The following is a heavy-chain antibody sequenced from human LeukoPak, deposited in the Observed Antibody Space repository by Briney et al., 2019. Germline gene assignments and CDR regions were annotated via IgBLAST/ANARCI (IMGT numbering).Heavy chain of an antibody. CDR1: GFTFSSSG. CDR3: AKSAVRNGWAQPLDS. V-gene: IGHV3-30*18. CDR2: IASEGSTK. D-gene: IGHD6-25*01. J-gene: IGHJ4*02. Sequence: GRSLTLSCAASGFTFSSSGMHWPRRAPGKGLEWLTVIASEGSTKYYADSVKGRFPTSRDNSNNSLYLQMNSLKSKATAFISGAKSAVRNGWAQPLDSWGQGSLVTVSS.